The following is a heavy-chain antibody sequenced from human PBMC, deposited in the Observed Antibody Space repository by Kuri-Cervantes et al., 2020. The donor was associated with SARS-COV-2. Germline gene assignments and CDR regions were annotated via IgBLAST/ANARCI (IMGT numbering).Heavy chain of an antibody. Sequence: LRLSCTVSGGSISSGGYYWSWIRQHPGKGLEWIGYIYYSGSTYYNPSLKSRVTISVDTSKNQFSLKLSSVTAADTAVYYCARLRHFDIWGQGTIVTVSS. V-gene: IGHV4-31*03. CDR1: GGSISSGGYY. CDR2: IYYSGST. J-gene: IGHJ3*02. CDR3: ARLRHFDI.